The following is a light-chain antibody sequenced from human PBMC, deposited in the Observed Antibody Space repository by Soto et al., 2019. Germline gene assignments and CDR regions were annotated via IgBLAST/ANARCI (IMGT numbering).Light chain of an antibody. Sequence: QMYLSRSTWRATVKERVTITCQASQSISSWLPWYPQKPGKGPKFLTYDASSLEPGVPSRFSGSGSGTEFTLTISTLQPDDIPTYYCIPSYLYRTFAQGTILDIK. V-gene: IGKV1-5*01. CDR1: QSISSW. J-gene: IGKJ1*01. CDR3: IPSYLYRT. CDR2: DAS.